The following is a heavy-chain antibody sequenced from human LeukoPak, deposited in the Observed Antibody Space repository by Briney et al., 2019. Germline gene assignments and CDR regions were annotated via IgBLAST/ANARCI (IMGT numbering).Heavy chain of an antibody. D-gene: IGHD6-19*01. CDR1: GGTFSSYA. CDR2: MNPNSGNT. Sequence: ASVKVSCKASGGTFSSYAISWVRQAPGQGLEWMGWMNPNSGNTGYAQKFQGRVTMTRNTSISTAYMELSSLRSEDTAVYYCARGLKTGSSDDTDYWGQGTLVTVSS. CDR3: ARGLKTGSSDDTDY. V-gene: IGHV1-8*02. J-gene: IGHJ4*02.